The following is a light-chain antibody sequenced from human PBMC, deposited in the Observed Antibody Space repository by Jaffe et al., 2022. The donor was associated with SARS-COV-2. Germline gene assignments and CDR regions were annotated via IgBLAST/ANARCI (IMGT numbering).Light chain of an antibody. CDR1: QNANSW. CDR3: QQYNTYSLT. Sequence: DIQMTQSPSTLSASVGDRVTITCRASQNANSWLAWYQQKPGTAPKLLIYAASTLQSGVPSRFSGSGSGTEFTLTISSLQPDDFATYYCQQYNTYSLTFGGGTKVEIK. V-gene: IGKV1-5*03. J-gene: IGKJ4*01. CDR2: AAS.